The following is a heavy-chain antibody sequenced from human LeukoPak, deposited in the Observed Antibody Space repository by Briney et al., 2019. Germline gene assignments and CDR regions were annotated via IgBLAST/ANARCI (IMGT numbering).Heavy chain of an antibody. CDR3: AKWDIVVVPAATTDY. D-gene: IGHD2-2*01. Sequence: GGSLRLSCAASGFTFSSYAMSWVRQAPGKGLEWVSAISGSGGSTNYADSVKGRFTIYRDNSKNTLYLQMNSLRAEDTAVYYCAKWDIVVVPAATTDYWGQGTLVTVSS. V-gene: IGHV3-23*01. CDR1: GFTFSSYA. CDR2: ISGSGGST. J-gene: IGHJ4*02.